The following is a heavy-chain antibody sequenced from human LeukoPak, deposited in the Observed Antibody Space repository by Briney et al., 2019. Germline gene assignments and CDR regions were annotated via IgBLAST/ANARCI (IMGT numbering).Heavy chain of an antibody. V-gene: IGHV1-8*01. Sequence: ASVKVSCKASGYTFTSYDINWVRQATGQGLEWMGWMNPNSGNTGYAQKFQSRVTMTRNTSISTAYMELSSLRSEDTAVYYCARFMVRGVPQKSYYYYYGMDVWGQGTTVTVSS. J-gene: IGHJ6*02. CDR3: ARFMVRGVPQKSYYYYYGMDV. CDR2: MNPNSGNT. D-gene: IGHD3-10*01. CDR1: GYTFTSYD.